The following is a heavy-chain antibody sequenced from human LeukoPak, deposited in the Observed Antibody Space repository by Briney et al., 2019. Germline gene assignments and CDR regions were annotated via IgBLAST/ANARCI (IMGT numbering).Heavy chain of an antibody. CDR2: IYYSGST. J-gene: IGHJ3*02. CDR1: GGSISSYY. D-gene: IGHD3-22*01. CDR3: ARDEYYYDSSGYYYLVAFDI. Sequence: PSETLSLTCTVSGGSISSYYWSWIRQPPGKGLEWIGYIYYSGSTNYNPSLKGRVTISVDTSKNQFSLKLSSVTAADTAVYYCARDEYYYDSSGYYYLVAFDIWGQGTMVTVSS. V-gene: IGHV4-59*01.